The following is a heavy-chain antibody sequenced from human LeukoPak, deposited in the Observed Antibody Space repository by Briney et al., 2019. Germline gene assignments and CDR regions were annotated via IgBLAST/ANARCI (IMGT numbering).Heavy chain of an antibody. D-gene: IGHD3-10*01. Sequence: PGGSLRLSCAASGFTFSSYAMSWVRQAPGKGLEWVSAISGSGGSTYYAGSVKGRFTISRDNSKNTLYLQMNSLRAEDTAVYYCAKDHYGSGSYYLVQSDYWGQGTLVTVSS. CDR3: AKDHYGSGSYYLVQSDY. V-gene: IGHV3-23*01. J-gene: IGHJ4*02. CDR2: ISGSGGST. CDR1: GFTFSSYA.